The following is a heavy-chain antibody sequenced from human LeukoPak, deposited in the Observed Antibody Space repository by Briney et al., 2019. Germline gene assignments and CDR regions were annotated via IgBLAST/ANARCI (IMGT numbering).Heavy chain of an antibody. V-gene: IGHV1-8*01. Sequence: ASVKVSCKASGYTFTSYDINWVRQATGQGLEWMGWMNPNSGNTGYAQKFQGRVTMTRSTSISTAYMELSSLRSEDTAVYYCARGCHASRSTSCPYYYYYYGMDVWGQGTTVTVSS. D-gene: IGHD2-2*01. CDR3: ARGCHASRSTSCPYYYYYYGMDV. CDR1: GYTFTSYD. J-gene: IGHJ6*02. CDR2: MNPNSGNT.